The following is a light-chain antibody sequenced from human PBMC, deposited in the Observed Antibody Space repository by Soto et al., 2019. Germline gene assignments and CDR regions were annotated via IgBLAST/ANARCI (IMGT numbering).Light chain of an antibody. CDR2: AAS. V-gene: IGKV1-39*01. CDR1: QNIRTY. Sequence: DIQMTQSPRFLSASVGDRVTITCRASQNIRTYLTWYQQKPGKAPKLLIYAASSLQSGVPSRFSGSGSGTDFTLTICSLQPEDFAPYYCQHSYSTPPPFGQGTKVAIK. CDR3: QHSYSTPPP. J-gene: IGKJ1*01.